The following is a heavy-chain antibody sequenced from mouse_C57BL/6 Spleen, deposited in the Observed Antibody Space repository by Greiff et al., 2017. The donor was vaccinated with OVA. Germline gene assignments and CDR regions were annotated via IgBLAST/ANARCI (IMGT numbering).Heavy chain of an antibody. V-gene: IGHV1-82*01. CDR1: GYAFSSSW. Sequence: VQLQQSGPELVKPGASVKISCKASGYAFSSSWMNWVKQRPGKGLEWIGRIYPGDGDTNYNGKFKGKATLTADKSSSTAYMQLSSLTSEDSAVYFCAPLGGYAMDYWGQGTAVTVSS. CDR3: APLGGYAMDY. J-gene: IGHJ4*01. CDR2: IYPGDGDT. D-gene: IGHD3-3*01.